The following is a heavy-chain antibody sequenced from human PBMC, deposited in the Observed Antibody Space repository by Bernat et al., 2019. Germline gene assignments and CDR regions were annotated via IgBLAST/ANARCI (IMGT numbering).Heavy chain of an antibody. CDR1: GFTFSNAW. J-gene: IGHJ6*02. Sequence: EVQLVESGGGLVKPGGSLRLSCAASGFTFSNAWMRWVRQAPGKGLEWVARIKSKTDGGKTDYSVPVKVRFTISRDDPKNTLYLQMNSLKTEDTAVYYCATPELHGYYGMDDWGQGTPVTVSS. CDR2: IKSKTDGGKT. CDR3: ATPELHGYYGMDD. D-gene: IGHD1-26*01. V-gene: IGHV3-15*01.